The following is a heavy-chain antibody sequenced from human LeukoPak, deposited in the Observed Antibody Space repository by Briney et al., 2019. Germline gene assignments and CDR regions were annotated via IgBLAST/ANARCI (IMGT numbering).Heavy chain of an antibody. CDR1: GGSISSGDYY. J-gene: IGHJ4*02. Sequence: PSETLSLTCTVSGGSISSGDYYWSWIRQGPGKGLGRIGYIYYSGSTYYNPSLKSRVTISVDTSKNQFSLKLSSVTAADTAVYYCARSFPGAHFDYWGQGTLVTVSS. D-gene: IGHD3-10*01. CDR3: ARSFPGAHFDY. CDR2: IYYSGST. V-gene: IGHV4-30-4*08.